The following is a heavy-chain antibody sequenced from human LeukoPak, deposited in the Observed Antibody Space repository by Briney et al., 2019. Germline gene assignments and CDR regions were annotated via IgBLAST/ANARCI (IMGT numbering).Heavy chain of an antibody. CDR3: ASHIVVVTAIRYYAMDV. D-gene: IGHD2-2*01. Sequence: GGSLRLSCAASGFSFGSYDMNWVRQAPGKGLEWVSSITTSGSKIYYADSVKGRFTISRDNAKNSLYLQMNSLRAEDTAVYYCASHIVVVTAIRYYAMDVWGQGTTVTVSS. V-gene: IGHV3-21*01. CDR1: GFSFGSYD. CDR2: ITTSGSKI. J-gene: IGHJ6*02.